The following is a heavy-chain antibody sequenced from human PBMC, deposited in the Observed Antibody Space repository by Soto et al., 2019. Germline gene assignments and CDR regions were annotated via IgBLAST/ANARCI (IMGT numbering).Heavy chain of an antibody. CDR3: ARDLLGRGRRRSGMDV. CDR2: ISSSSSYT. D-gene: IGHD2-15*01. V-gene: IGHV3-11*06. CDR1: GFTLSDYY. J-gene: IGHJ6*02. Sequence: GGSLRLSCAASGFTLSDYYMSWIRQDPGKGLEWVSYISSSSSYTNYADSVKGRFTISRDNAKNSLYLQMNSLRAEDTAVYYCARDLLGRGRRRSGMDVWGQGTTVTVSS.